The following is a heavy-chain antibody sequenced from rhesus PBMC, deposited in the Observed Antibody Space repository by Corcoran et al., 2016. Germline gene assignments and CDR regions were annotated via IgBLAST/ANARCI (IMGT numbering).Heavy chain of an antibody. Sequence: QVQLQESGPGVVKPSETLSLTCAVSGGSISDSYRWSWIRQPPGKGLEWIGYINGSSTTTNSHPSLKSRVAISKDTSKNQFSLKLSSVTATDTAVYYCARVNYYSGSYYYVRENSLDVWGRGVLVTVSS. J-gene: IGHJ5-2*02. CDR2: INGSSTTT. V-gene: IGHV4S10*01. CDR3: ARVNYYSGSYYYVRENSLDV. CDR1: GGSISDSYR. D-gene: IGHD3-16*01.